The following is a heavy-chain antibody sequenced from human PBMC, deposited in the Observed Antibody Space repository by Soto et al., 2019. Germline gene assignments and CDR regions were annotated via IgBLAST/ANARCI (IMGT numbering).Heavy chain of an antibody. CDR2: ISAYNGNT. J-gene: IGHJ6*02. V-gene: IGHV1-18*01. CDR1: GYTFTSYG. CDR3: ERDDNPRAHYCYYYGMDV. Sequence: QVQLVQSGAEVKKPGASVKVSCKASGYTFTSYGISWVRQAPGQGLEWMGWISAYNGNTNYAQKLQGRVTMTTDTSTSTAHMELRSLRSDDTAVYYCERDDNPRAHYCYYYGMDVLGQGTTVTVCS.